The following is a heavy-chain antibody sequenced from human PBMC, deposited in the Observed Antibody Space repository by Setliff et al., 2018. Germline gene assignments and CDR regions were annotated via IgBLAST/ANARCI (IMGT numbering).Heavy chain of an antibody. CDR2: INPNSGGA. Sequence: RASVKVSCKASGYTFTDYGVTWVRQAPGQGLEWMGWINPNSGGANYAQKFQGRVTMTRDTSISTGYMELSRLTSDDTAVYYCARAGLAAAGRKGVFDHWGQGTLVTVS. J-gene: IGHJ4*02. V-gene: IGHV1-2*02. D-gene: IGHD6-25*01. CDR1: GYTFTDYG. CDR3: ARAGLAAAGRKGVFDH.